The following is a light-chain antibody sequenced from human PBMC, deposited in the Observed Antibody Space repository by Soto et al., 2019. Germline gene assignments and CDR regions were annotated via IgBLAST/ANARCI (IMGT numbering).Light chain of an antibody. J-gene: IGLJ3*02. CDR2: LEGSGSY. Sequence: QSVLTQSSSASASLGSSVKLTCTLSSGHSSYIIAWHQQQPGKAPRYLMKLEGSGSYNKGSGVPDRFSGSSSGADRYLTISNLQSEDEADYYCETWGRNTHWVFGGGTKLTVL. CDR1: SGHSSYI. CDR3: ETWGRNTHWV. V-gene: IGLV4-60*03.